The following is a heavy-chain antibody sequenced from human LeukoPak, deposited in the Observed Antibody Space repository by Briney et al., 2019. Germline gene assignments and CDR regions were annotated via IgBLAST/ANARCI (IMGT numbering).Heavy chain of an antibody. V-gene: IGHV3-23*01. J-gene: IGHJ5*02. CDR2: ISGSGGST. Sequence: GSLRLSCAASGFTFSSYAMSWVRQAPGKGLEWVSAISGSGGSTYYADSVKGRFTISRDNSKNTLYLQMNSLRAEDTAVYYCAKDPRSGRIAAAGPLNWFDPWGQGTLVTVSS. D-gene: IGHD6-13*01. CDR3: AKDPRSGRIAAAGPLNWFDP. CDR1: GFTFSSYA.